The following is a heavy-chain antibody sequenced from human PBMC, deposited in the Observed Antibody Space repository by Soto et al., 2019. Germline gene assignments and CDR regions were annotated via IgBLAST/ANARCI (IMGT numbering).Heavy chain of an antibody. J-gene: IGHJ3*02. CDR3: ARELTVVPQSAAFDI. CDR2: ISAYNGNT. Sequence: ASVKVSCKASGYTFTSYGISWVRQAPGQGLEWMGWISAYNGNTNYAQKVQGRVTMTTDTSTSTAYMELRSLRSDDTAVYYCARELTVVPQSAAFDIWGQGTMVTVSS. V-gene: IGHV1-18*01. D-gene: IGHD2-21*01. CDR1: GYTFTSYG.